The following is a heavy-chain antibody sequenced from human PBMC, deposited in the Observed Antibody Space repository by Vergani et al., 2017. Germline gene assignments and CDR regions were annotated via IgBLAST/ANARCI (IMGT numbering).Heavy chain of an antibody. D-gene: IGHD1-7*01. J-gene: IGHJ6*03. CDR3: VYRKTECGTTGCFYPFYSYYYMAV. CDR2: IYWNDDQ. CDR1: GFSLNTRGVS. V-gene: IGHV2-5*04. Sequence: QITLKESGPTLVKPTQTLTLTCTFSGFSLNTRGVSVAWNRQPPGKALDWLALIYWNDDQHYSPFLNNMVTITKDTSKNQVVLTMTNMDYVDTGTYYCVYRKTECGTTGCFYPFYSYYYMAVWAKGTTVTVSS.